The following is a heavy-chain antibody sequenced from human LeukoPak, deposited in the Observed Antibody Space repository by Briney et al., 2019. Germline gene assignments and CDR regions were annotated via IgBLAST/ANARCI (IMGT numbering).Heavy chain of an antibody. CDR2: ISSYGGST. CDR3: VKDSPSVTATPHDY. V-gene: IGHV3-23*01. Sequence: GGSLRLSCAASGFTFSDYAMSWVRQAPGKGLDWVSTISSYGGSTYYADSVKGRFTISRDNSKNTLYLQMNSLRAEDTAVYFCVKDSPSVTATPHDYWGQGALVTVSS. CDR1: GFTFSDYA. D-gene: IGHD2-21*02. J-gene: IGHJ4*02.